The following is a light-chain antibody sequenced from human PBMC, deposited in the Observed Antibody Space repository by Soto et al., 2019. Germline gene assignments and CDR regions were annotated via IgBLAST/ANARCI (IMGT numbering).Light chain of an antibody. CDR3: QQLNTYPLT. J-gene: IGKJ4*01. V-gene: IGKV1-9*01. CDR1: QGISSY. CDR2: AAS. Sequence: DIQLTQSPSFLSASVGDRVTITCRASQGISSYLAWYQQKPGKAPNLLIYAASTLQSGVSARFSGSGSGTDFTLTISSLQPEDFATYYCQQLNTYPLTFGGGTKVEIK.